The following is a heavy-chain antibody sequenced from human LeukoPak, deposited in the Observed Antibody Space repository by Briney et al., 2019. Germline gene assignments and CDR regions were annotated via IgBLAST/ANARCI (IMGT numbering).Heavy chain of an antibody. CDR1: GYTFTSYG. V-gene: IGHV1-18*01. J-gene: IGHJ4*02. CDR3: ARDHRAYCSGGSCPNDY. D-gene: IGHD2-15*01. Sequence: ASVKVSCKASGYTFTSYGISWVRQAPGQGLEWMGWISAYNGNTNYAQKLQGRVTMTTDTSTSTAYMELRSLRSDDTAVYYCARDHRAYCSGGSCPNDYWGQGTLVTVSS. CDR2: ISAYNGNT.